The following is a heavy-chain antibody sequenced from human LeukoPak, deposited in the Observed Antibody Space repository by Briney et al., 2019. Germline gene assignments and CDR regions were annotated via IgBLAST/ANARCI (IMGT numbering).Heavy chain of an antibody. CDR3: ARDPKDSSSSSAFDI. CDR2: IYHSGST. J-gene: IGHJ3*02. V-gene: IGHV4-30-2*01. Sequence: SETLSLTCTVSGVSISSGGYYWSWIRQPPGKGLEWIGYIYHSGSTYYNPSLKSRVTISVDRSKNQFSLKLSSVTAADTAVYYCARDPKDSSSSSAFDIWGQGTMVTVSS. D-gene: IGHD6-6*01. CDR1: GVSISSGGYY.